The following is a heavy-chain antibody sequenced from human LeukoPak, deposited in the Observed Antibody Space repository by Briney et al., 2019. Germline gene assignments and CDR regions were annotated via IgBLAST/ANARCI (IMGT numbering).Heavy chain of an antibody. J-gene: IGHJ3*02. V-gene: IGHV3-21*04. CDR1: GFTFSSYE. Sequence: GGSLRLSCAASGFTFSSYEMNWVRQAPGKGLEWVSSISSSSSYIYYAGSVKGRFTISRDNAKNSLYLQMNSLRAEDTALYYCAKQFERNDYGDYRNAFDIWGQGTMVTVSS. CDR3: AKQFERNDYGDYRNAFDI. D-gene: IGHD4-17*01. CDR2: ISSSSSYI.